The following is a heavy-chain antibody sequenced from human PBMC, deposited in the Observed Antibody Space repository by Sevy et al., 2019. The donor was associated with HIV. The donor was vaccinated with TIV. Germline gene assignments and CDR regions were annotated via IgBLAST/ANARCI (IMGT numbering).Heavy chain of an antibody. Sequence: GGSLRLSCAASGFTFSSYAMSCVRQAPGKGLEWVSAISGSGGSTYYADSVKGRFTISRDNSKNTLYLQMNSLRAEDTAVYYCAKDGSCSGGSCRYWDSFDYWGQGTLVTVSS. CDR1: GFTFSSYA. D-gene: IGHD2-15*01. CDR3: AKDGSCSGGSCRYWDSFDY. CDR2: ISGSGGST. J-gene: IGHJ4*02. V-gene: IGHV3-23*01.